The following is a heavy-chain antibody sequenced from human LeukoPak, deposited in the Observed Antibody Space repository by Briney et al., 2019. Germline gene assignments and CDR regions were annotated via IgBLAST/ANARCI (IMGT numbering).Heavy chain of an antibody. CDR1: GFTFSSYW. D-gene: IGHD5-24*01. V-gene: IGHV3-74*01. Sequence: PGGSLRLSCAASGFTFSSYWMHWVRQAPGKGLVWVSRINIAGSSTIYADSVKGRFTISRDNAKNTLYLQMNSLRAEDTAVYYCARGGMANAPREHYYYGLDVWGQGTTGTVSS. CDR2: INIAGSST. J-gene: IGHJ6*02. CDR3: ARGGMANAPREHYYYGLDV.